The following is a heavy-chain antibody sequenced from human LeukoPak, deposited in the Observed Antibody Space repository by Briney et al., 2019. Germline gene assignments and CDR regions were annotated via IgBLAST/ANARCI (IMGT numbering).Heavy chain of an antibody. Sequence: SVKVSCKASGGTFSSYAISWVRQAPGQGLEWMGRIIPIFGIANYAQKFQGRVTITADKSTSTAYTELSSLRSEDTAVYYCARDDSGSYYGDYWGQGTLVTVSS. D-gene: IGHD1-26*01. CDR1: GGTFSSYA. V-gene: IGHV1-69*04. CDR2: IIPIFGIA. J-gene: IGHJ4*02. CDR3: ARDDSGSYYGDY.